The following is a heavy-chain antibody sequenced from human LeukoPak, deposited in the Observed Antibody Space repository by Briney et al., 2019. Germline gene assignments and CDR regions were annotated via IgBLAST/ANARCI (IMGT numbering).Heavy chain of an antibody. Sequence: SETLSLTCTVSGGSISSSSYYWGWIRQPPGQGLEWIGSIYYSGSTYYNPSLKSRVTISVDTSKNQFSLKLSSVTAADTAVYYCARRGDYYYYGMDVWGQGTTVTVSS. CDR2: IYYSGST. CDR1: GGSISSSSYY. CDR3: ARRGDYYYYGMDV. D-gene: IGHD3-16*01. V-gene: IGHV4-39*01. J-gene: IGHJ6*02.